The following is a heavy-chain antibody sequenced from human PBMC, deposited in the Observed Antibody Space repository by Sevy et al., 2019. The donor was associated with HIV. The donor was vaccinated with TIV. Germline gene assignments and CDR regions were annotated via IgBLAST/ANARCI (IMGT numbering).Heavy chain of an antibody. D-gene: IGHD3-22*01. CDR1: GFTFDDYA. Sequence: GGSLRLSCAASGFTFDDYAMHWVRQAPGKGLEWVSGISWNSGRIGYADSVKGRFTISRDNAKNSLYLQMNSLRAEDTALYYCGKGISHDSDAFDIWGQGTMVTVSS. V-gene: IGHV3-9*01. CDR2: ISWNSGRI. CDR3: GKGISHDSDAFDI. J-gene: IGHJ3*02.